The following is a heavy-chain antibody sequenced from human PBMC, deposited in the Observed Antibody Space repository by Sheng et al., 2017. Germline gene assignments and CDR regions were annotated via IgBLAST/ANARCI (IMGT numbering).Heavy chain of an antibody. Sequence: EVQLVESGGGLVQPGGSLRLSCAASGFTFSSYWMSWVRQAPGKGLEWVANIKQDGSEKYYVDSVKGRFTISRDNAKNSLYLQMNSLRAEDTAVYYCARQTGAITAYFDYWGQGTLVTVSS. D-gene: IGHD1-26*01. CDR3: ARQTGAITAYFDY. J-gene: IGHJ4*02. CDR1: GFTFSSYW. V-gene: IGHV3-7*01. CDR2: IKQDGSEK.